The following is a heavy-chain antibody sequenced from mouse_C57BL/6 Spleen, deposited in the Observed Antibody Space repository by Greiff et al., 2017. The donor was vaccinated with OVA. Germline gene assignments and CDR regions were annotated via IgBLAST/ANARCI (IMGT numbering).Heavy chain of an antibody. V-gene: IGHV7-3*01. CDR2: IRNKANGYTT. J-gene: IGHJ2*01. CDR3: ARIYDGYPHY. Sequence: EVQLVESGGGLVQPGGSLSLSCAASGFTFTDYYMSWVRQPPGKALEWLGFIRNKANGYTTEYSASVKGRFTISRDNSQSILYLQMNAVRAEDSASYYCARIYDGYPHYSGQGTTRPVAS. CDR1: GFTFTDYY. D-gene: IGHD2-3*01.